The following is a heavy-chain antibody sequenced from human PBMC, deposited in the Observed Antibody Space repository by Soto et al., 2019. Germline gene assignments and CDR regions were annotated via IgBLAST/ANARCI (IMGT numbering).Heavy chain of an antibody. CDR1: GGSINTFY. CDR3: AREGSYSAYNFAHGIQLWSFDF. V-gene: IGHV4-4*07. D-gene: IGHD5-12*01. J-gene: IGHJ4*02. Sequence: SETLSLTCTVSGGSINTFYWSWVRQPAGKGLEWIGRIFSSGSTSFNPSLESRVAMSVDTSKSHFSLNLSSVTAADMAVYYCAREGSYSAYNFAHGIQLWSFDFWGQGALVTVSS. CDR2: IFSSGST.